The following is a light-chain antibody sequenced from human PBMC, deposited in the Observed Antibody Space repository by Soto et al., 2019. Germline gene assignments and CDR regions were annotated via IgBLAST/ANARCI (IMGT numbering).Light chain of an antibody. J-gene: IGKJ4*02. CDR1: QSVSSY. V-gene: IGKV3-11*01. CDR3: QQRTNWPLT. CDR2: DAS. Sequence: EIVLTQSPATLSLSPGERATLACRASQSVSSYLAWYQHTPGQAPRLLIYDASNRATGIPARFSGSGSGTDFTLTISSLEPEDFAVYYCQQRTNWPLTFGGGTKVEI.